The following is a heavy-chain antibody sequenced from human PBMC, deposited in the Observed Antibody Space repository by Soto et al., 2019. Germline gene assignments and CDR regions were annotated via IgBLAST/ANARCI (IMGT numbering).Heavy chain of an antibody. D-gene: IGHD5-18*01. V-gene: IGHV4-30-4*01. J-gene: IGHJ6*02. CDR1: GGSISSGDYY. CDR3: ARYTASYRSYGYGVHKDYGMDV. CDR2: IYYSGST. Sequence: PSETLSLTCTVSGGSISSGDYYWSWIRQPPGKGLEWIGYIYYSGSTYYNPSLKSRVTISVDTSKNQFSLKLSSVTAADTAVYYCARYTASYRSYGYGVHKDYGMDVWGQGTTVTVSS.